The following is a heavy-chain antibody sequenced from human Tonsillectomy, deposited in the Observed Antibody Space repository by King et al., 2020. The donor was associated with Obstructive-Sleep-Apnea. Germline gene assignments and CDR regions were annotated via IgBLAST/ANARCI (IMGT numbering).Heavy chain of an antibody. CDR1: GFTFSSFG. CDR3: AKEGYYDSSGMGADAFDI. Sequence: VQLVESGGGVVQPGGSLRLSCAASGFTFSSFGMHWVRQAPGKGLEWLSFIEYEGSYEYYADSVKGRFTISRDNSKNTLYLQMNSLRAEDTAVFYCAKEGYYDSSGMGADAFDIWGQGTMVTVSS. CDR2: IEYEGSYE. D-gene: IGHD3-22*01. J-gene: IGHJ3*02. V-gene: IGHV3-30*02.